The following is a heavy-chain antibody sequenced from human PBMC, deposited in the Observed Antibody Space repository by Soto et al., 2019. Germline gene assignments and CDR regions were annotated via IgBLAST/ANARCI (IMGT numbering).Heavy chain of an antibody. J-gene: IGHJ4*02. V-gene: IGHV3-7*01. Sequence: GGSLRLSCAVSGFSFSSYWMSWVRQAPGKGLEWVANIKQDGSEEYYMDSVRGRFTISRDNARNSLFLQMNSLRAEDTAVYYWAKDTYYHDSSGYYVFDCWGQGTLVTVSS. CDR2: IKQDGSEE. CDR1: GFSFSSYW. D-gene: IGHD3-22*01. CDR3: AKDTYYHDSSGYYVFDC.